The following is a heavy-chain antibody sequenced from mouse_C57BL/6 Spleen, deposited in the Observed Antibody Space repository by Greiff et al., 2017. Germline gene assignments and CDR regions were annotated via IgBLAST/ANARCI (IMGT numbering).Heavy chain of an antibody. CDR3: ARYDDYDGFDN. CDR1: GYTFPSYW. J-gene: IGHJ2*01. D-gene: IGHD2-4*01. CDR2: IDPSDSYT. Sequence: QVQLQQPGAELVMPGASVKLSCKTSGYTFPSYWMHWVKQRPGQGLEWSGEIDPSDSYTNYNQKFKRKSKLTVDKSSSTAYMQLSSLTSEYSAVYYCARYDDYDGFDNWGKVTNLTVSS. V-gene: IGHV1-69*01.